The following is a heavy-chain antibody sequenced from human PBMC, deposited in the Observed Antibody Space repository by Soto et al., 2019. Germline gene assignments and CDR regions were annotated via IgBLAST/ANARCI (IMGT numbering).Heavy chain of an antibody. CDR3: ARDQFAVGARGSGSYYNGYYYYYGMDV. J-gene: IGHJ6*02. Sequence: ASVKVSCKASGYTFTSYGISWVRQAPGQGLEWMGWISAYNGNTNYAQKLQGRVTMTTETSMSTAYMELRSLRSDDTAVYYCARDQFAVGARGSGSYYNGYYYYYGMDVWGQGTTVTVSS. CDR1: GYTFTSYG. V-gene: IGHV1-18*01. CDR2: ISAYNGNT. D-gene: IGHD3-10*01.